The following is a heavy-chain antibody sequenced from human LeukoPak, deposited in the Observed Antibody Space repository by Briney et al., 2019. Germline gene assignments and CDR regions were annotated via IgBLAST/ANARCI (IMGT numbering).Heavy chain of an antibody. J-gene: IGHJ5*02. Sequence: ASAKVSCKTSGYTFTSYDISWVRQAPGQGPEWLGWINTNNGNTHYAQSLQDRVTLTTDTSTSTAYMELRSLKSDDTAIYYCARGVSGVTPPWGQGTLVIVSS. D-gene: IGHD4-23*01. CDR3: ARGVSGVTPP. CDR2: INTNNGNT. V-gene: IGHV1-18*01. CDR1: GYTFTSYD.